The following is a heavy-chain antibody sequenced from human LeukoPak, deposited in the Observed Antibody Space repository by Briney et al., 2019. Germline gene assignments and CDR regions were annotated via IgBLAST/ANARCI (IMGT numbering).Heavy chain of an antibody. CDR1: GFTLNGYW. CDR2: IDPDGSTT. D-gene: IGHD2-8*02. J-gene: IGHJ6*02. V-gene: IGHV3-74*01. CDR3: TRVQAGRSGLMDV. Sequence: GGSLRLSCAASGFTLNGYWMHWVRQAPGEGLVWVSRIDPDGSTTNYAESVKCRFTTSRDNAKNTMYLQMNSLRAEDTALYYCTRVQAGRSGLMDVWGRGTTVTVSS.